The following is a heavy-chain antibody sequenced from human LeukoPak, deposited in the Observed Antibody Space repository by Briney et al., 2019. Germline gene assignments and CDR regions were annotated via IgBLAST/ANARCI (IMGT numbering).Heavy chain of an antibody. CDR2: ISGSGGST. Sequence: GGSLRLSCAASGFTFSSYAMSWVRQAPGKGLEWVSAISGSGGSTYYADSVKGRFTISRDNSKNTLYLQMNSLRAEDTAVYYCAKEDYYDSSGYYYVLAEYFQHWGQGTLVTVSS. V-gene: IGHV3-23*01. J-gene: IGHJ1*01. CDR1: GFTFSSYA. CDR3: AKEDYYDSSGYYYVLAEYFQH. D-gene: IGHD3-22*01.